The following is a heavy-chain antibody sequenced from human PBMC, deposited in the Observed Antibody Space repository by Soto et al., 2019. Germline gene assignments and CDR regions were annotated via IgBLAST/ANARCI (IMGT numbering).Heavy chain of an antibody. CDR2: IYYSGST. D-gene: IGHD1-1*01. Sequence: SETLSLTCTVSGGSISSSSYYWGWIRQRPGKGLEWIGSIYYSGSTYYNPSLKSRVTISVDTSKNQFSLKLSSVTAADTAVYYCASNGDDYEAAFDIWGQGTMVT. CDR3: ASNGDDYEAAFDI. CDR1: GGSISSSSYY. J-gene: IGHJ3*02. V-gene: IGHV4-39*01.